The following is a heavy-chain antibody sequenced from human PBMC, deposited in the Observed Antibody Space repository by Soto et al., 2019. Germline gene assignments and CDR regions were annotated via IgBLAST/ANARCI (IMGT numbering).Heavy chain of an antibody. CDR2: MSHSGGT. CDR3: ARVERGTATTVVDALDI. D-gene: IGHD1-1*01. CDR1: GGFVTSGSYY. V-gene: IGHV4-34*01. J-gene: IGHJ3*02. Sequence: QVQLQQWGAGLLKPSETLSLTCAVYGGFVTSGSYYSSWIRQPPGKGLEWIGEMSHSGGTHINPSLKRRVTISVDTSKNQFTLKMSSVTAADTALYYCARVERGTATTVVDALDIWGPGTMVTVSS.